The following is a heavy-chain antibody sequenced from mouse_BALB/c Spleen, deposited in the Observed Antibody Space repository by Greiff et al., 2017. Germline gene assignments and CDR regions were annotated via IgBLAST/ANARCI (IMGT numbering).Heavy chain of an antibody. CDR1: GFSLTSYG. CDR3: ARNTLGYYAFAY. CDR2: IWSGGSA. J-gene: IGHJ3*01. Sequence: VKLVESGPGLVQPSQSLSITCTVSGFSLTSYGVHWVRQSPGKGLEWLGVIWSGGSADYNAAFISRLSISKDNSKSQVFFKMNSLQADDTAIYYCARNTLGYYAFAYWGQGTLVTVSA. D-gene: IGHD2-1*01. V-gene: IGHV2-4-1*01.